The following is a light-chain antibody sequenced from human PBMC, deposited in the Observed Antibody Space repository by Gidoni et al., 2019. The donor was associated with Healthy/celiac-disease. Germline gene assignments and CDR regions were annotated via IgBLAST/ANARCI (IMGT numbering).Light chain of an antibody. J-gene: IGKJ4*01. Sequence: EIVLTQSPGTLSLSPGERATLSCRASHSVSSSYLAWYQQKPGQAPRLLIYGASSRATGIPDRFSGSGSGTDFTLTISRLEPEDFAVYYCQQYGRAGTFGGGTKVEIK. CDR1: HSVSSSY. CDR3: QQYGRAGT. V-gene: IGKV3-20*01. CDR2: GAS.